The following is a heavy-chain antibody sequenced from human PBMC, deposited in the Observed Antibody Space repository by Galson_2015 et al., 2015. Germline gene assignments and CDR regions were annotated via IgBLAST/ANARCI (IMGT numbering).Heavy chain of an antibody. CDR3: ARGLGYGGNFYGMDV. D-gene: IGHD4-23*01. CDR1: GGSISSYY. J-gene: IGHJ6*02. Sequence: SETLSLTCTVSGGSISSYYWSWIRQPPGKGLEWIGYIYYSGSTNYNPSLKSRVTISVDTSKNQFSLKLSSVTAADTAVYYCARGLGYGGNFYGMDVWGQGTTVTVSS. V-gene: IGHV4-59*01. CDR2: IYYSGST.